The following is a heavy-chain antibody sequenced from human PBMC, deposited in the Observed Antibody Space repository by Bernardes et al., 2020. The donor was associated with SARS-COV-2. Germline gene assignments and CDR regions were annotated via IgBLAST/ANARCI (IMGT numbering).Heavy chain of an antibody. V-gene: IGHV4-34*01. Sequence: SETLSLTCAVYGGSFSGYYWSWIRQPPGKGLEWIGEINHSGSTNYNPSLKSRVTISVDTSKNQFSLKLSSVTAADTAVYYCARHGYYDFWSGYYLTEWYNWFDPWGQGTLVTVSS. J-gene: IGHJ5*02. CDR2: INHSGST. CDR1: GGSFSGYY. CDR3: ARHGYYDFWSGYYLTEWYNWFDP. D-gene: IGHD3-3*01.